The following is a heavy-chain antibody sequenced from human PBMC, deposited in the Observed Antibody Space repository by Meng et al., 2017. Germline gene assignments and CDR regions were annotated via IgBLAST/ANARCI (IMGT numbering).Heavy chain of an antibody. CDR2: ISYDGSNK. D-gene: IGHD6-19*01. CDR3: AKHAQWLVLWDFDY. V-gene: IGHV3-30*07. J-gene: IGHJ4*02. Sequence: GESLKISCAASGFTFSSYAMHWVRQAPGKGLEWVAVISYDGSNKYYADSVKGRFTISRDNSKNTLYLQMNSLRAEDTAVYYCAKHAQWLVLWDFDYWGQGTLVTVSS. CDR1: GFTFSSYA.